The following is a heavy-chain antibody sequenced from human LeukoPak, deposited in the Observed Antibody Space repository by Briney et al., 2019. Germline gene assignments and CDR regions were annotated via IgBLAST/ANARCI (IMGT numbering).Heavy chain of an antibody. D-gene: IGHD1-20*01. CDR1: GFTFSAYA. J-gene: IGHJ4*02. CDR3: ARDLTGTGDY. CDR2: ITSDGGIT. Sequence: PGGSLRLSCAASGFTFSAYAMHWVRQAPGKGLGYVSSITSDGGITYYANSVKGRFTISRDNSRNTLYLQMGSLRAEDMAVYYCARDLTGTGDYWGQGTLVTVSS. V-gene: IGHV3-64*01.